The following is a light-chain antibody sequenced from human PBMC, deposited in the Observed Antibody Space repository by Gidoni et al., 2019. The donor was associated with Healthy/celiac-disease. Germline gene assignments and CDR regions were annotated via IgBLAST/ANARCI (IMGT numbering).Light chain of an antibody. CDR1: QSVSSN. Sequence: EIVMTQSPATLSVSPGERATLSCRARQSVSSNLAWYQQKPGQAPRLLIYGASTRATGIPARFSGSGSGTEFTLTISSLQSEDFAVYCCQQYNNWPRYTFXXXTKLEIK. V-gene: IGKV3-15*01. CDR3: QQYNNWPRYT. CDR2: GAS. J-gene: IGKJ2*01.